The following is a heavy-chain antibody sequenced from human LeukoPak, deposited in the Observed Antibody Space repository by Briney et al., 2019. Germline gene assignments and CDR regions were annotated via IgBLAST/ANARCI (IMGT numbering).Heavy chain of an antibody. CDR1: GGSISSSSYY. CDR3: ARLRFGLVATIPGWYYYYGMDV. Sequence: PSETLSLTCTVSGGSISSSSYYWGWIRQPPGKGLEWIGSIYYSGSTYYNPSLKSRVTISVDTSKNQLSLKLSSVTAADTAVYYCARLRFGLVATIPGWYYYYGMDVWGQGTTVTVSS. D-gene: IGHD5-12*01. J-gene: IGHJ6*02. V-gene: IGHV4-39*01. CDR2: IYYSGST.